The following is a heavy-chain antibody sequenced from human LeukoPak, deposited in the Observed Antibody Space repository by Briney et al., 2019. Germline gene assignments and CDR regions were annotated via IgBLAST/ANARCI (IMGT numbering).Heavy chain of an antibody. CDR3: ARRAVPTTGLDY. V-gene: IGHV1-2*02. CDR1: GYTFTDYY. Sequence: ASVKASCKASGYTFTDYYMHWVRQAPGQGLEWMGWINPNNGVTNYAQRFQGRVTMTRDTSITTAYMELNSLRSDDTAVYYCARRAVPTTGLDYWGQGTLVTVSS. J-gene: IGHJ4*02. D-gene: IGHD1-26*01. CDR2: INPNNGVT.